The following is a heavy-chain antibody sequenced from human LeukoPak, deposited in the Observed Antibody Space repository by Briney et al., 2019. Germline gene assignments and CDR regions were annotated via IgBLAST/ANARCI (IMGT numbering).Heavy chain of an antibody. V-gene: IGHV3-21*01. CDR1: GFTFSSHS. Sequence: GGSLRLSWAASGFTFSSHSMNWIRQAPGKGLEWVSSISSSTSYIYYADSVKGRFTISKDNAKNLLYLQMNSLRAEDTAVYYCARAGGSTVSHSDYWGQGTLVTVSS. CDR3: ARAGGSTVSHSDY. J-gene: IGHJ4*02. D-gene: IGHD4-17*01. CDR2: ISSSTSYI.